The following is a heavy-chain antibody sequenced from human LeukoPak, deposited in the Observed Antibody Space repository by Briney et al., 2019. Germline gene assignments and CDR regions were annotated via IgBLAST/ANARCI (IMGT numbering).Heavy chain of an antibody. J-gene: IGHJ4*02. D-gene: IGHD4-17*01. V-gene: IGHV3-74*01. CDR2: INSDGNST. CDR1: GFTFSSYW. Sequence: PGGSLRLSCAASGFTFSSYWMHWVRQAPGKGLVWVSRINSDGNSTNYADSVKGRFTISRDNAKNTLYLQMNSLRAEDTAVYYCARATVTTFPQDYWGQGTLVTVSS. CDR3: ARATVTTFPQDY.